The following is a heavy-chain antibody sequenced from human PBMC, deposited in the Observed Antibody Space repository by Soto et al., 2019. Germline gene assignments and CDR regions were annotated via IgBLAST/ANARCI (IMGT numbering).Heavy chain of an antibody. CDR3: XXXXXXXXXXXHXWYFXL. V-gene: IGHV1-18*01. CDR1: GYTFTSYG. J-gene: IGHJ2*01. CDR2: ISAYNGNT. Sequence: QVQLVQSGAEVKKPGASVKVSCKASGYTFTSYGISWVRQAPGQGLEWMGWISAYNGNTNYAQKPXXXXXXXXXXXXXXXXXXXXXXXXXXXXXXXXXXXXXXXXXXXHXWYFXL.